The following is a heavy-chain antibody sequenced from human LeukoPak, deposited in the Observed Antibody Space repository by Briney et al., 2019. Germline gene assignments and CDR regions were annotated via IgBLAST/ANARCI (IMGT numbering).Heavy chain of an antibody. J-gene: IGHJ4*02. D-gene: IGHD2-15*01. V-gene: IGHV3-33*01. CDR1: GFTFSSYG. CDR2: IWYDGSNK. Sequence: PGRSLRLSCAASGFTFSSYGMHWVRQAPGKGLEWVAVIWYDGSNKYYADSGKGRFTISRDNSKNTLYLQMNSLRAEDTAVYYCARDGGCSGGSCYDYWGQGTLVTVSS. CDR3: ARDGGCSGGSCYDY.